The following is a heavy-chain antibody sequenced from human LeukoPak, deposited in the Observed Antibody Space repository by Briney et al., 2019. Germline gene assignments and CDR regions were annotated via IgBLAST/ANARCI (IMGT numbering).Heavy chain of an antibody. CDR3: AWGSTVTTIYFSCYGMDV. J-gene: IGHJ6*02. CDR1: GHSFPRYW. D-gene: IGHD4-11*01. CDR2: IYPGDSDT. V-gene: IGHV5-51*01. Sequence: GESLKFSCKGSGHSFPRYWIGWVRQMPGKGLEWMGSIYPGDSDTRYSPSFQGQVTISADKSISTAYLQWSSLKASDTAMYSCAWGSTVTTIYFSCYGMDVWGQGTTVTVSS.